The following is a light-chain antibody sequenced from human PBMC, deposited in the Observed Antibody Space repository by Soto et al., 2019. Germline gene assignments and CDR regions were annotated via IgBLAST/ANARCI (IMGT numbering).Light chain of an antibody. CDR2: GNR. J-gene: IGLJ2*01. V-gene: IGLV1-40*01. CDR3: QSYDISLSGVV. Sequence: QSVLTQPPSVSGAPGQGVTISCTGSGSNVGAGYDVHWYQHLPGTAPKVLIYGNRHRPSGVPDRFSGSKSGTSASLAITGLQADDEADYYCQSYDISLSGVVFGGGTKLTVL. CDR1: GSNVGAGYD.